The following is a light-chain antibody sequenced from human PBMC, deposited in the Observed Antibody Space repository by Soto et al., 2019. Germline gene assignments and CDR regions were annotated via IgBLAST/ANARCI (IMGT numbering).Light chain of an antibody. CDR3: QQLTSYPLT. CDR1: QGISRS. V-gene: IGKV1-9*01. J-gene: IGKJ4*01. Sequence: DIQLTQSPSFLSASVGDTVTITCRASQGISRSLAWYQQKPGKAPKLLIYGASTLQSYVPTRFSGSGSGTEFTLTSNSLQPEDFASYYCQQLTSYPLTFGGGAKVEIK. CDR2: GAS.